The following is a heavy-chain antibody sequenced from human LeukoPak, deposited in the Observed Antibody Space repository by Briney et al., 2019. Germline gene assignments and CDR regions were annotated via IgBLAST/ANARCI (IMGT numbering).Heavy chain of an antibody. CDR1: GYSIGSGYY. CDR2: IYTSGST. Sequence: NTSETLSLTCAVSGYSIGSGYYWGWVRQPAGKGLEWIGRIYTSGSTNYNPSLKSRVTMSVDTSKNQFSLKLSSVTAADTAVYYCARAHSSSWYGFDAFDIWGQGTMVTVSS. V-gene: IGHV4-4*07. J-gene: IGHJ3*02. CDR3: ARAHSSSWYGFDAFDI. D-gene: IGHD6-13*01.